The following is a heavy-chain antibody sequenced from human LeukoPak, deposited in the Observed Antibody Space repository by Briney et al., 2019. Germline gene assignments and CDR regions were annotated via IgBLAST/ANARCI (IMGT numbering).Heavy chain of an antibody. J-gene: IGHJ4*02. CDR1: GFTFSSYA. CDR3: ARPDSGSGNHYHIDY. V-gene: IGHV3-23*01. Sequence: GGSLRLSCAASGFTFSSYAMSWVRQAPGKGLEWVSAISGSGGSTYYADSVKGRFTISRDNSKNTLYLQMNSLRAEDTAVYYCARPDSGSGNHYHIDYWGQGTLVTVSS. D-gene: IGHD3-10*01. CDR2: ISGSGGST.